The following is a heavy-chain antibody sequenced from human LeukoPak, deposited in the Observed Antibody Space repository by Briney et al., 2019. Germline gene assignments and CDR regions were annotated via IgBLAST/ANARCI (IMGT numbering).Heavy chain of an antibody. D-gene: IGHD3-22*01. CDR1: GFTVSSNY. Sequence: GGSLRLSCAASGFTVSSNYMSWVRQAPGKGLEWVSGINWNGGSTGYADSVKGRFTISRDNAKNSLYLQMNSLRAEDTALYYCARDSSGYYSYWGQGTLVTVSS. V-gene: IGHV3-20*04. CDR2: INWNGGST. CDR3: ARDSSGYYSY. J-gene: IGHJ4*02.